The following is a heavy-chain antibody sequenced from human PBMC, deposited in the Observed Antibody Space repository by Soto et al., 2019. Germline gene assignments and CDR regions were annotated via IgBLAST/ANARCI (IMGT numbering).Heavy chain of an antibody. CDR3: ARAVVPAATPNWFDP. V-gene: IGHV1-69*01. CDR1: GGTFSSYA. Sequence: ASGGTFSSYAISWVRQAPGQGLEWMGGIIPIFGTANYAQKFQGRVTITADESTSTAYMELSSLRSEDTAVYYCARAVVPAATPNWFDPWGQGTLVTVSS. D-gene: IGHD2-2*01. CDR2: IIPIFGTA. J-gene: IGHJ5*02.